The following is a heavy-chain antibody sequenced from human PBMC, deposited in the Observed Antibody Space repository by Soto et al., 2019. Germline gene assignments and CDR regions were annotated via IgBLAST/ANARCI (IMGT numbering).Heavy chain of an antibody. CDR2: IGGNGGTT. CDR1: GFTFSTYA. CDR3: AKTLYGGCDY. D-gene: IGHD5-12*01. J-gene: IGHJ4*02. Sequence: EVQLLDSGGGLVQPGGSLRLSCVASGFTFSTYAMSWVRQAPGKGLEWVSGIGGNGGTTRYADSVKGRFTISRDNSKNTLYLQMNSLRVEDTAVYYCAKTLYGGCDYWGRGTLVTVS. V-gene: IGHV3-23*01.